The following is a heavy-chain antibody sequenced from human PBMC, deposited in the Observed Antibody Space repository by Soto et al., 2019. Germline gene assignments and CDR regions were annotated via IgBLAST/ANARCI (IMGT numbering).Heavy chain of an antibody. CDR3: AKDPHCSSTSCYVCGYDDAFDI. CDR2: ISYDGSNK. CDR1: GFTFSSYG. D-gene: IGHD2-2*01. V-gene: IGHV3-30*18. Sequence: GGSLRLSCAASGFTFSSYGMHWVRQAPGKGLEWVAVISYDGSNKYYADSVKGRFTISRDNSKNTLYLQMNSLRAEDTAVYYCAKDPHCSSTSCYVCGYDDAFDIWGQGTMVTVSS. J-gene: IGHJ3*02.